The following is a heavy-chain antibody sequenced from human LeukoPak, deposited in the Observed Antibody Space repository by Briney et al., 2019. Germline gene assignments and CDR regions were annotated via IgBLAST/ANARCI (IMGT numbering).Heavy chain of an antibody. J-gene: IGHJ4*02. Sequence: GGSLRLSCSGSGFTFSDYGMSWVRQAPGKGLEWVSGISGNGGSTMYADSVTGRFTISRDKSKNTLYLQMNSLRAEDTAIYFCSKDLADSWRNFDYWGQGTLVTVAS. V-gene: IGHV3-23*01. CDR3: SKDLADSWRNFDY. CDR1: GFTFSDYG. D-gene: IGHD1-20*01. CDR2: ISGNGGST.